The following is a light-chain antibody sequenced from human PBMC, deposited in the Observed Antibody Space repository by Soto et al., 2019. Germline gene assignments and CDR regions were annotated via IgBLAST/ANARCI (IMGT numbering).Light chain of an antibody. V-gene: IGLV2-8*01. CDR3: SSYTSSSTHV. J-gene: IGLJ1*01. CDR1: SSDVGAYKY. Sequence: QSALTQPPSASGSPGQSVTISCTGTSSDVGAYKYVSWYQQYPGKAPKLMIYEVSKRPSGVPDRFSGSKSGNTASLTISGLQAEDEGDYYCSSYTSSSTHVFGSGTKVTVL. CDR2: EVS.